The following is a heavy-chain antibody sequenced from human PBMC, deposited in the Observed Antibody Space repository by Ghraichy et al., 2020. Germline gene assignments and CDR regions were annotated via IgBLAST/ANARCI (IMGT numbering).Heavy chain of an antibody. CDR1: GGSISSYY. D-gene: IGHD3-22*01. Sequence: SQTLSLTCTVSGGSISSYYWSWIRQPPGKGLEWIGYIYYSGSTNYNPSLKSRVTISVDTSKNQFSLKLSSVTAADTAVYYCARRRTNYYDKNWFDPWGQGTLVTVSS. CDR2: IYYSGST. CDR3: ARRRTNYYDKNWFDP. J-gene: IGHJ5*02. V-gene: IGHV4-59*08.